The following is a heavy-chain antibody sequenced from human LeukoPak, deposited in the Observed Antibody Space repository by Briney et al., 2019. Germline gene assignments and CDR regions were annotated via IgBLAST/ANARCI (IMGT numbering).Heavy chain of an antibody. V-gene: IGHV1-2*02. CDR1: GYTFTGYY. Sequence: GASVKVSCKASGYTFTGYYMHWMRQAPGQGLEWMGWISPNSGGTNYAQQFQGRVTMTRDTSISTAYMELSRLRSDDTAVYYCARDQRYCSGGSCYPDWFDPWGQGTLVTVSS. CDR3: ARDQRYCSGGSCYPDWFDP. CDR2: ISPNSGGT. J-gene: IGHJ5*02. D-gene: IGHD2-15*01.